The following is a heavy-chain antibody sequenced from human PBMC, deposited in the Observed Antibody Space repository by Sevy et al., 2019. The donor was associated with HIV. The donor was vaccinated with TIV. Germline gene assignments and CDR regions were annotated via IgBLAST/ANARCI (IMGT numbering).Heavy chain of an antibody. Sequence: GGSLRLSCAASGFTFSSYAMHWVRQAPGKGLEWVTVISYDGSDKYYADSVKGRFTISRDNSKNTLYLQMNSLRTEDTAVYYCARDRGAVVVVPAVMIWGQGTLVTVSS. CDR2: ISYDGSDK. CDR1: GFTFSSYA. D-gene: IGHD2-2*01. CDR3: ARDRGAVVVVPAVMI. J-gene: IGHJ4*02. V-gene: IGHV3-30*04.